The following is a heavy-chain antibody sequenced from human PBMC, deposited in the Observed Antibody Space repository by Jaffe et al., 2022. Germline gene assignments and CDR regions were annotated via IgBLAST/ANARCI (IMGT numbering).Heavy chain of an antibody. Sequence: QVQLQESGPGLVKPSETLSLTCAVSGYSISSGYYWGWIRQPPGKGLEWIGSIYHSGSTYYNPSLKSRVTISVDTSKNQFSLKLSSVTAADTAVYYCARQDATWFDPWGQGTLVTVSS. V-gene: IGHV4-38-2*01. CDR2: IYHSGST. J-gene: IGHJ5*02. CDR3: ARQDATWFDP. CDR1: GYSISSGYY.